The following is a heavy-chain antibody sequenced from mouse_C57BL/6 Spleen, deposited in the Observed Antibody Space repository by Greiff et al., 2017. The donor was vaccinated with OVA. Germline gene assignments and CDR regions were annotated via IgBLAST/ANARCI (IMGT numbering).Heavy chain of an antibody. CDR3: ARGSGYAMDY. CDR1: GFTFSDFY. J-gene: IGHJ4*01. Sequence: EVQGVESGGGLVQSGRSLRLSCATSGFTFSDFYMAWVRQAPGQGLAWIAASSNKANDSTPEYSASVKGRFIVSRDTSQSILYLQMNALRAEDTAIYYCARGSGYAMDYWGQGTSVTVSS. V-gene: IGHV7-1*01. CDR2: SSNKANDSTP.